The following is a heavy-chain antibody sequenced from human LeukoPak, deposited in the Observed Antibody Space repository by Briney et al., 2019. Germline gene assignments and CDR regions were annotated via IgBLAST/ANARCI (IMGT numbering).Heavy chain of an antibody. J-gene: IGHJ6*03. Sequence: PGGSLRLSCAASGFTFSSYWMSWVRQAPGKGLEWVANIKQDGSEKYYVDSVKGRFTISRDNAKNSLYLQMNSLRAEDTAVYYCAKLSRRGMAYYYYMDVWGKGTTVTVSS. V-gene: IGHV3-7*01. CDR1: GFTFSSYW. D-gene: IGHD1-1*01. CDR2: IKQDGSEK. CDR3: AKLSRRGMAYYYYMDV.